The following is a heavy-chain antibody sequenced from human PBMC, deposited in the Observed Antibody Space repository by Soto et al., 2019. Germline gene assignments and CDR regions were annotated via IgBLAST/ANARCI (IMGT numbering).Heavy chain of an antibody. CDR2: MNSDGSST. Sequence: PGGSLRLSCASSGFTFTNYWMHWVRQAPGGGLVWVSRMNSDGSSTTYADSVKGRFTISRDNAKNTLYLQMNSLRAEDTAVYYCARDSVGTMVRGVIPPSYGMDVWGQGTTVTVSS. V-gene: IGHV3-74*01. CDR1: GFTFTNYW. D-gene: IGHD3-10*01. J-gene: IGHJ6*02. CDR3: ARDSVGTMVRGVIPPSYGMDV.